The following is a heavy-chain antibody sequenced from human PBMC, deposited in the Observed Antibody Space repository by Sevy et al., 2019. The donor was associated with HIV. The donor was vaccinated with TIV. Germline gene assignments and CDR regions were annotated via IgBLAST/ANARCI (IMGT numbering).Heavy chain of an antibody. J-gene: IGHJ3*02. D-gene: IGHD2-2*01. CDR1: GFTLGDYA. V-gene: IGHV3-49*03. CDR2: IRSKAYGGTT. Sequence: GGSLRLSCPASGFTLGDYAMSWFRQAPGKGLEWVGFIRSKAYGGTTEYAASVKGRFTISRDDSKSIAYLQMNSLKTEDTAVYYCTLRSDQPLSYDAFDIWGQGTMVTVSS. CDR3: TLRSDQPLSYDAFDI.